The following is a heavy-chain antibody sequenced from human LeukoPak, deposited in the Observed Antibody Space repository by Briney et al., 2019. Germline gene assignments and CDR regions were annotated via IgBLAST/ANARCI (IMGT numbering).Heavy chain of an antibody. CDR3: ARELDPIYYYHYMDV. CDR2: ISYVGSYK. Sequence: GGSLRLSCAASGFSFSSYVMHWVRQAPGKGLEWVAVISYVGSYKYYADSVKGRFTISRDNAKNSLYLQMNSLRAEDTAVYYCARELDPIYYYHYMDVWGKGTTVTVSS. CDR1: GFSFSSYV. V-gene: IGHV3-30*03. D-gene: IGHD3-9*01. J-gene: IGHJ6*03.